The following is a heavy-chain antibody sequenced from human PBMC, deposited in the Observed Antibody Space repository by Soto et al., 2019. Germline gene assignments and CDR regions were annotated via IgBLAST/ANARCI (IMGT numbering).Heavy chain of an antibody. CDR1: GFTFSSYS. CDR3: ARHPERIAQIGWFDP. CDR2: ISSSSSTI. J-gene: IGHJ5*02. Sequence: GGSLRLSCAASGFTFSSYSMNWVRQAPGKGMEWVSYISSSSSTIYYADSVKGRFTISRDNAKNSLYLQMNSLRAEDTAVYYCARHPERIAQIGWFDPWGQGTLVTVS. D-gene: IGHD6-13*01. V-gene: IGHV3-48*01.